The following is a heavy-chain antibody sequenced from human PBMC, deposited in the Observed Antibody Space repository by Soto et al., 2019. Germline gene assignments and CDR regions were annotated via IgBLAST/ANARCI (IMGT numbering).Heavy chain of an antibody. J-gene: IGHJ4*02. CDR1: GGTFSSYA. CDR2: IIPIFGTA. CDR3: ASPPPYSSGHDGFDY. Sequence: ASVKVSCKASGGTFSSYAISWVRQAPGQGLEWMGGIIPIFGTANYAQKFQGRVTITADESTSTAYMELSSLRSEDTAVYYCASPPPYSSGHDGFDYWGQGTLSPSPQ. D-gene: IGHD6-19*01. V-gene: IGHV1-69*13.